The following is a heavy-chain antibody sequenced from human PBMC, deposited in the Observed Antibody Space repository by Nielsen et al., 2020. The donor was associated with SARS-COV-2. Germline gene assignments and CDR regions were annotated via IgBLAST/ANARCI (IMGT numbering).Heavy chain of an antibody. V-gene: IGHV3-30*18. CDR1: GFTFANYG. D-gene: IGHD3-3*01. CDR3: AKDVWSGAHQIGPDY. CDR2: VSRDGSDT. J-gene: IGHJ4*02. Sequence: GGSLKISCAASGFTFANYGIHWVRQVAGRGLEWVAIVSRDGSDTFYVDSVKDRFTISRDNSKNTVYLQMNSLRAEDTAVYHCAKDVWSGAHQIGPDYWGQGTLVTVSS.